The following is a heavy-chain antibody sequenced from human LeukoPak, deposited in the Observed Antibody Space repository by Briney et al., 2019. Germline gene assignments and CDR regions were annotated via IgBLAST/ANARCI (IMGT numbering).Heavy chain of an antibody. CDR1: GYSISSSNY. Sequence: SETLSLTCAVSGYSISSSNYWAWIRQPPGKGLEWIGHIYYSGSIYYNPSLKSRVTMSVDTSKDQFSLKLSSVTAVDTAVYYCARKATTGPTKAAFDIWGQGTMVTVSS. J-gene: IGHJ3*02. D-gene: IGHD4-17*01. CDR2: IYYSGSI. CDR3: ARKATTGPTKAAFDI. V-gene: IGHV4-28*05.